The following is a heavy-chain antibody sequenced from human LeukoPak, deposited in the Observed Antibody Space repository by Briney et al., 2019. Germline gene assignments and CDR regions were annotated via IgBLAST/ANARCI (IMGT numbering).Heavy chain of an antibody. J-gene: IGHJ3*02. CDR2: ISYDGSNK. CDR1: GFTFSSYA. V-gene: IGHV3-30-3*01. Sequence: PGGSLRPSCAASGFTFSSYAMHWVRQAPGKGLEWVAVISYDGSNKYYADSVKGRFTISRDNSKNTLYLQMNSLRAEDTAVYYCARDYAFDIWGQGTMVTVSS. CDR3: ARDYAFDI.